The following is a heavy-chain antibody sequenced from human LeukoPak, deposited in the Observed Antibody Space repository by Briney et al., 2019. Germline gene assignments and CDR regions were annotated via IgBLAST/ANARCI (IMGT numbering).Heavy chain of an antibody. J-gene: IGHJ6*02. Sequence: GGFLRLSCAASGFTFSSYSMNWIRQAPGKGLEWVSSISSSSSYIYYSDSVKGRFTISRDNAKNSLYLQMNSLRAEDTAVYYCARDLVVRGVMSYGMDVWGQGTTVTVSS. V-gene: IGHV3-21*01. CDR3: ARDLVVRGVMSYGMDV. D-gene: IGHD3-10*01. CDR2: ISSSSSYI. CDR1: GFTFSSYS.